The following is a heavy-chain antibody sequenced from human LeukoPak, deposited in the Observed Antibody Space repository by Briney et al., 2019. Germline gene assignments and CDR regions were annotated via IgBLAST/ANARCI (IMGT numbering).Heavy chain of an antibody. CDR3: ARGGTGDGNYFDY. CDR2: IDDDSRPI. J-gene: IGHJ4*02. Sequence: GGSLRLSCAASGFTFSRYSLNWVRQAPGKGLEWLSYIDDDSRPIYYADSARGRFTISRDNAKNSLFLQMSSLRAEDTAVHYCARGGTGDGNYFDYWGQGTLVTVSS. V-gene: IGHV3-48*01. D-gene: IGHD7-27*01. CDR1: GFTFSRYS.